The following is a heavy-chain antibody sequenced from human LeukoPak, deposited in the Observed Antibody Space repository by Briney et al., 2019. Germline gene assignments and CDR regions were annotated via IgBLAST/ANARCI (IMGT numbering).Heavy chain of an antibody. CDR1: GGSVTSYGYC. CDR3: ARHGHGAKFDY. D-gene: IGHD4-17*01. CDR2: ISYGGTT. V-gene: IGHV4-39*01. Sequence: SETLSLTCTVSGGSVTSYGYCWGWLRQPPGKGLEWIGSISYGGTTYFNPSLQSRVTISVDTSKNQFSLNLGSVTAADTALYYCARHGHGAKFDYWGQGTLVTVSS. J-gene: IGHJ4*02.